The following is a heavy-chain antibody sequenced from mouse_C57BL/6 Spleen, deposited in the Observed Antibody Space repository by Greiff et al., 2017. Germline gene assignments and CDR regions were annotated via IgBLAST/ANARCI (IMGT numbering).Heavy chain of an antibody. D-gene: IGHD2-3*01. CDR3: SKAGYYAYFDY. CDR1: GFTFSRYA. CDR2: ISDGGSYT. V-gene: IGHV5-4*01. J-gene: IGHJ2*01. Sequence: EVQVVESGGGLVKPGGSLKLSCAASGFTFSRYAMSWVRQTPEKRLEWVATISDGGSYTYYPDNVKGRFTITRDNAKNNLYMQLSKLKSEVTARYYCSKAGYYAYFDYWGQGTTRTGSS.